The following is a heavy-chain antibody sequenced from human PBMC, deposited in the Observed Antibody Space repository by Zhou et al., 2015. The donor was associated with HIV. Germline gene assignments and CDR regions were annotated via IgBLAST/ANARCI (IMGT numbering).Heavy chain of an antibody. CDR1: GGTFSSYA. V-gene: IGHV1-69*01. J-gene: IGHJ5*02. Sequence: QVQLVQSGAEVKKPGSSVKVSCKASGGTFSSYAISWVRQAPGQGLEWMGGIIPIFGTANYAQKFQGRVTITADESTSTAYMELSSLRSEDTAVYYCAREGPAAAIQPVVKNEHKGGWFDPWGQGTLVTVSS. D-gene: IGHD2-2*02. CDR3: AREGPAAAIQPVVKNEHKGGWFDP. CDR2: IIPIFGTA.